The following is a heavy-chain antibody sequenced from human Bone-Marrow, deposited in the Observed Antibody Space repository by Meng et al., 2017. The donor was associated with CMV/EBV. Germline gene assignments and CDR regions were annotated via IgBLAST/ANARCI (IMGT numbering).Heavy chain of an antibody. CDR1: GFTFSSYS. D-gene: IGHD3-10*01. CDR3: ARGQRAVRGVDAFDI. CDR2: ISSSSSYI. Sequence: GGSLRLSCAASGFTFSSYSMNWVRQAPGKGLEWVSSISSSSSYIYYADSVKGRFTISRDNAKNSLYLQMNSLRAEDTAVYYCARGQRAVRGVDAFDIWGQGTMVTVSS. V-gene: IGHV3-21*01. J-gene: IGHJ3*02.